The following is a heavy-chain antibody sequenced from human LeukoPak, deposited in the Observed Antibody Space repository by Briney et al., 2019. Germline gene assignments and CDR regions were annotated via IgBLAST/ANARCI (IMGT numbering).Heavy chain of an antibody. D-gene: IGHD6-19*01. V-gene: IGHV3-7*03. Sequence: AGGSLRLSGAVSGFTFKNYRMNWVRRAPGKGLEWVANIKQDGSEEDYVDSVKGRFTISRDNAKNSLYLQMNSLRAEDTAVYYCARGRQWLTKGYFDYWGQGTLVTVSS. J-gene: IGHJ4*02. CDR3: ARGRQWLTKGYFDY. CDR1: GFTFKNYR. CDR2: IKQDGSEE.